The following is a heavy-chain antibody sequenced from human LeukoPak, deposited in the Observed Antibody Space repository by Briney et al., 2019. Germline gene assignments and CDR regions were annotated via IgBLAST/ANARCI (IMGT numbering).Heavy chain of an antibody. V-gene: IGHV4-59*12. D-gene: IGHD3-22*01. Sequence: NASETLSLTCTVSGGSISSYYWSWIRQPPGKGLEWIGYIYYSGSTTYNPSLKSRVTISVDTSKNQFSLKLSSVTAADTAVYYCASEAYYYDSSGYYKYWGQGTLVTVSS. CDR2: IYYSGST. J-gene: IGHJ4*02. CDR3: ASEAYYYDSSGYYKY. CDR1: GGSISSYY.